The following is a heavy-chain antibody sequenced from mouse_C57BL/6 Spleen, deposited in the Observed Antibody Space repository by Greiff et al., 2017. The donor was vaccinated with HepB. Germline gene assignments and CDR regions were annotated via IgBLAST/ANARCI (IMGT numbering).Heavy chain of an antibody. V-gene: IGHV2-9-1*01. D-gene: IGHD2-13*01. CDR1: GFSLTSYA. J-gene: IGHJ4*01. CDR3: ARNDDYRSLYAMDY. Sequence: QVQLKQSGPGLVAPSQSLSITCTVSGFSLTSYAISWVRQPPGKGLEWLGVIWTGGGTNYNSALKSRLSISKDNSKSQVFLKMNSLQTDDTARYYCARNDDYRSLYAMDYWGQGTSVTVSS. CDR2: IWTGGGT.